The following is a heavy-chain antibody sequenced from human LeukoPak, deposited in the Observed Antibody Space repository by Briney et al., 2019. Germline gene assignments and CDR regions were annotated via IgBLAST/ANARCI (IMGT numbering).Heavy chain of an antibody. CDR3: ARVDTVPGSPLDY. J-gene: IGHJ4*02. CDR2: LNTYTGNP. CDR1: GYTFTNFA. D-gene: IGHD6-19*01. V-gene: IGHV7-4-1*02. Sequence: ASVKVSCKASGYTFTNFAMNWVRQAPGQGLEWMAWLNTYTGNPTSAQGFTGRFVFSLDTSVSTAYLQISSLQAEDTAVYYCARVDTVPGSPLDYWGQGTLVTVSS.